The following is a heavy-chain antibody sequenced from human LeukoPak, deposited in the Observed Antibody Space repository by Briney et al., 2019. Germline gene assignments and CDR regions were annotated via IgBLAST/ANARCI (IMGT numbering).Heavy chain of an antibody. CDR2: ISGSGGST. Sequence: GGSLRLSCAASGFTFSSYAMRWVRQAPGKGLEWVSAISGSGGSTYYADSVKGRFTISRDNSKNTQYLQMNSLRAGGTAVYYCAKDHRWEHQLPGGTAFDIWGQGTMVTVSS. V-gene: IGHV3-23*01. D-gene: IGHD2-2*01. CDR1: GFTFSSYA. CDR3: AKDHRWEHQLPGGTAFDI. J-gene: IGHJ3*02.